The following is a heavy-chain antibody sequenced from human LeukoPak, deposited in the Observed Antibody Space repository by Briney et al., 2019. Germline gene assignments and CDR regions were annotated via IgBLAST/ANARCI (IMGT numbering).Heavy chain of an antibody. D-gene: IGHD3-10*01. CDR1: GYTFTSYA. J-gene: IGHJ5*02. CDR3: AREGVRELLFT. Sequence: GASVKVSCKASGYTFTSYAMNWVRQAPGQGLEWMGGIIPIFGTANYAQKLQGRVTITADKSTSTAYMELSSLRSEDTAVYYCAREGVRELLFTWGQGTLVTVSS. CDR2: IIPIFGTA. V-gene: IGHV1-69*06.